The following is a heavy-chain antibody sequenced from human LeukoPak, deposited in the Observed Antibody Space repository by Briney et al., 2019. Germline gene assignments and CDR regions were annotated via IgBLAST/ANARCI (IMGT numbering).Heavy chain of an antibody. V-gene: IGHV1-2*02. CDR1: GYTFTTYY. CDR2: LNPNSGGT. J-gene: IGHJ6*02. Sequence: GASVKVSCKASGYTFTTYYLQWVRQAPGQGHEWMGWLNPNSGGTNYAQKFQGRVTMTRDTSISTAYMELSRLRSDDTAVYYCARDLVWGSGSPRDYYYYYGMDVWGQGTTVTVSS. D-gene: IGHD3-10*01. CDR3: ARDLVWGSGSPRDYYYYYGMDV.